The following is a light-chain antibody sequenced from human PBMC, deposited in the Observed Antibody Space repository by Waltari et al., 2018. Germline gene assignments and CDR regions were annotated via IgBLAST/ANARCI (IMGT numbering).Light chain of an antibody. CDR2: WAS. Sequence: DIVMTQSPDSLAVSLGERATLNCKSSQSVLYSSNNKNYLAWYQQKPGRPPKLIIYWASTRESGVPDRFSGSGSGTDYTLTIGGLQAEDVAIYYCQHYYSPPYTFGQGTKLEIK. CDR3: QHYYSPPYT. V-gene: IGKV4-1*01. J-gene: IGKJ2*01. CDR1: QSVLYSSNNKNY.